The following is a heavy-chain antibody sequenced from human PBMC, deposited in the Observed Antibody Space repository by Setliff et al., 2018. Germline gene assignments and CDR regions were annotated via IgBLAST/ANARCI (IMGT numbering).Heavy chain of an antibody. CDR1: GGTLSGYA. CDR2: ITPIFETA. CDR3: ARDSVTLGQLERRGGFRYYDMDV. Sequence: GASVKVSCKASGGTLSGYAFSWVRQAPGQGLEWVGGITPIFETAHYAQKFQDRVTITADKSTSTVYTELNSLISEDAAVYLCARDSVTLGQLERRGGFRYYDMDVWGQGTTVTVSS. D-gene: IGHD1-1*01. V-gene: IGHV1-69*06. J-gene: IGHJ6*02.